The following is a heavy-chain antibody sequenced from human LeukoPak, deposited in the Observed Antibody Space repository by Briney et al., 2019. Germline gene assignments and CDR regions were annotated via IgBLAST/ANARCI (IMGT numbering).Heavy chain of an antibody. D-gene: IGHD6-13*01. CDR2: TNPISGYT. CDR3: ARGNRLYSSSWSSLPFDI. J-gene: IGHJ3*02. CDR1: GYTFTSYD. Sequence: ASVKVSCKASGYTFTSYDINWVRQATGQGLEWMGWTNPISGYTGSAQKFQGRVTMTRDTSISTAYLELSSLRSDDTAVYYCARGNRLYSSSWSSLPFDIWGQGTMVTVSS. V-gene: IGHV1-8*01.